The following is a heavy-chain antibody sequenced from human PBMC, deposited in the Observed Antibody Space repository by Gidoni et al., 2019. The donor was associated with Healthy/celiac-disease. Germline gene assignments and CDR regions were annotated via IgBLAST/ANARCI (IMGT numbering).Heavy chain of an antibody. J-gene: IGHJ3*02. D-gene: IGHD6-13*01. CDR1: GYSFTSYC. CDR3: ASRSPGQQQLEDAFDI. Sequence: EVQLVQSGAEVKKPGDPLYISCQGAGYSFTSYCIGWVRQMPGKGLEWMGIIYPGDSDTRYSPSFQGQVTISADKSISTAYLQWSSLKASDTAMYYCASRSPGQQQLEDAFDIWGQGTMVTVSS. V-gene: IGHV5-51*01. CDR2: IYPGDSDT.